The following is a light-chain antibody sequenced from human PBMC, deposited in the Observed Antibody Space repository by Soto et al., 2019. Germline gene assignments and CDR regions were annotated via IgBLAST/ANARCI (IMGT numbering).Light chain of an antibody. CDR2: KVS. Sequence: EVVMTQSPLSLPVTLGQPAAISCRSSQSLVHSDGNTYLNWLQQRPGQSPRRLIYKVSNRDSGVPDRFSGSGSGTDFTLTISRVEAEDIGVYYCVQGTHWPRAFGQGTKLDIK. CDR1: QSLVHSDGNTY. J-gene: IGKJ1*01. V-gene: IGKV2-30*02. CDR3: VQGTHWPRA.